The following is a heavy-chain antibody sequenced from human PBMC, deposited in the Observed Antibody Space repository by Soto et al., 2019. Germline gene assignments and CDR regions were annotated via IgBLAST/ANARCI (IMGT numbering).Heavy chain of an antibody. J-gene: IGHJ6*02. CDR3: ARAYLGRLPRRADYYYAMDV. D-gene: IGHD1-26*01. CDR1: GFSFRDYD. CDR2: LGAARDR. V-gene: IGHV3-13*05. Sequence: EVQLVEFGGGSVQPGESLRLSCGASGFSFRDYDMHWVRQRKGKGLEWVSALGAARDRYYVGSVKGRFSVSRDNAQNSFFLQMNTLRVDATAVYFCARAYLGRLPRRADYYYAMDVWGRGTTVTVSS.